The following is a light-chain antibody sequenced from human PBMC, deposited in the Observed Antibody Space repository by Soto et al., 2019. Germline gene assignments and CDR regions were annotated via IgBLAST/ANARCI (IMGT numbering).Light chain of an antibody. CDR2: KAS. CDR1: QTISSW. V-gene: IGKV1-5*03. CDR3: QHYTSYSEA. Sequence: DSTMTQSPSTLSGSVGDRVTIPCRASQTISSWLAWYQQKPGKAPKLLIYKASTLKTGVPSRFSGSGSGTEFTLTISSLQPDDFATYYCQHYTSYSEAFGQGTKVDI. J-gene: IGKJ1*01.